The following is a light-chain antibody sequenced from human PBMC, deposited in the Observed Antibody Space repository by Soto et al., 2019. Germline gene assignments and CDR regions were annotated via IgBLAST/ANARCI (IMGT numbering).Light chain of an antibody. CDR3: QQRSNWAT. CDR2: GTS. J-gene: IGKJ5*01. V-gene: IGKV3D-20*02. Sequence: EIVLTQSPGTLSLSPGETATLSFRASQTIGRTYLAWYQQKPGQAPRLLIFGTSSRATGIPDRFSGSGSGTDFTLSISRLEPEDFAVYYCQQRSNWATFGPGTRLEIK. CDR1: QTIGRTY.